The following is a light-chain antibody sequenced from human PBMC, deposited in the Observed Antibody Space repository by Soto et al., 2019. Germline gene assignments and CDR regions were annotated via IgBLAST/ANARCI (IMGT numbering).Light chain of an antibody. CDR1: QSVSGNY. Sequence: EVVMTQSPATLSLSPGEASTLSCRASQSVSGNYLAWYQQKPGQSPRLLIFGASDRATGTPDRFSGSGSGTDFTLTISRLEPEDSAVYYCQQFDDSVTFGQGTRLEIK. V-gene: IGKV3-20*01. CDR3: QQFDDSVT. J-gene: IGKJ5*01. CDR2: GAS.